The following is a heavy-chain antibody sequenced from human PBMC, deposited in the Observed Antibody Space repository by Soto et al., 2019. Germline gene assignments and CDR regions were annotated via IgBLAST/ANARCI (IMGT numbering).Heavy chain of an antibody. CDR2: ISGSGGST. J-gene: IGHJ4*02. CDR1: GFTFSSYA. Sequence: GGSLRLSCAASGFTFSSYAMSWVRQAPGKGLEWVSAISGSGGSTYYADSVKGRFTISRDNSKNTLYLQMNSLRAEDTAVYYCARTYGSGSYFDYWGQGTLVTVSA. CDR3: ARTYGSGSYFDY. V-gene: IGHV3-23*01. D-gene: IGHD3-10*01.